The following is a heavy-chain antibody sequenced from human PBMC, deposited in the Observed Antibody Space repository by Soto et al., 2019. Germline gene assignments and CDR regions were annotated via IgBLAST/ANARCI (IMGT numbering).Heavy chain of an antibody. CDR2: IYTAGGT. V-gene: IGHV3-53*02. CDR1: GFTVSNTY. Sequence: EVQLVETGGGLIQPGGSLRLSCAASGFTVSNTYMTWVRQPPGKGLECVSVIYTAGGTNYADSVKGRFIISRDNSKDTLYLQMNSLRDEDTAGYYCARALPVAKGGFDPWGEGTLVTVSS. J-gene: IGHJ5*02. CDR3: ARALPVAKGGFDP.